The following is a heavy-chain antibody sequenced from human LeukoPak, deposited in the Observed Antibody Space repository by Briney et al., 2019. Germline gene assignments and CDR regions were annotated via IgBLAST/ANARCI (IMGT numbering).Heavy chain of an antibody. CDR3: ANHTPYCSSTSCHIRDY. D-gene: IGHD2-2*02. V-gene: IGHV3-23*01. CDR2: ISGSGCST. Sequence: GVSQRLSCAASGFTFSSWSMSWVRQPPGKGLEGVSAISGSGCSTHYADSPKGRFPIPRDNSKHTLHLPMNSLRAEDTAVYYCANHTPYCSSTSCHIRDYWGQGTLVTVSS. CDR1: GFTFSSWS. J-gene: IGHJ4*02.